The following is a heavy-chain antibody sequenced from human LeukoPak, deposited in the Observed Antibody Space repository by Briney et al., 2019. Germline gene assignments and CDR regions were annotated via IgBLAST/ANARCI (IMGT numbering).Heavy chain of an antibody. J-gene: IGHJ4*02. CDR3: ARGGYSYGQPFDY. CDR1: GYSFTGYG. D-gene: IGHD5-18*01. V-gene: IGHV1-18*01. Sequence: ASVKVSCKASGYSFTGYGIGWVRQAPGQGPEWMGWISAYNGNTNYAQKLQGRVTMTTDTSTSTAYMELRSLRSDDAAVYYCARGGYSYGQPFDYWGQGTLVTVSS. CDR2: ISAYNGNT.